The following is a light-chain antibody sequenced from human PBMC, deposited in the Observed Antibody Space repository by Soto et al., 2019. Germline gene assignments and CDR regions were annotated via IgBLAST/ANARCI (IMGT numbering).Light chain of an antibody. CDR3: QQYYGVPYT. J-gene: IGKJ2*01. CDR2: WAS. CDR1: QSVLSSSNNKNY. V-gene: IGKV4-1*01. Sequence: DIVMTQSPDSLAVSLGERATINCKSSQSVLSSSNNKNYLAWFQQKPGQPPKLLIYWASTRESGVPDRFSGSGSGTDFTLTISSLQAEDVAVYYCQQYYGVPYTFGQGTTLESK.